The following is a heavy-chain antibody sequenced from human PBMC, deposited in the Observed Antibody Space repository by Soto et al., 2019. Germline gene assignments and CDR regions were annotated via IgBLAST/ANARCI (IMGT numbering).Heavy chain of an antibody. CDR2: IYYSGST. V-gene: IGHV4-39*01. CDR1: GGSISSSSYY. D-gene: IGHD2-8*01. CDR3: AGGGYCTNGVCYSVWFDP. Sequence: SETLSLTCTVSGGSISSSSYYWGWIRQPPGKGLEWIGSIYYSGSTYYNPSLKSRVTISVDTSKNQFSLKLSSVTAADTAVYYCAGGGYCTNGVCYSVWFDPWGQGTLVTVSS. J-gene: IGHJ5*02.